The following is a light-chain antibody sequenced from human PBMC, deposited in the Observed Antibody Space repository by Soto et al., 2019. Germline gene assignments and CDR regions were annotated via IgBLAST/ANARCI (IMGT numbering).Light chain of an antibody. V-gene: IGKV3-20*01. CDR3: QQYET. CDR1: QSVSSTY. CDR2: GAS. J-gene: IGKJ1*01. Sequence: ETVLTQSPGTLSLSPGERAILSCRASQSVSSTYLAWYQQKPGQAPRLLIYGASSRATGIPDRFSGSGSGTDFTLTISRLEPEDFAVYYCQQYETFGQGTKVDIK.